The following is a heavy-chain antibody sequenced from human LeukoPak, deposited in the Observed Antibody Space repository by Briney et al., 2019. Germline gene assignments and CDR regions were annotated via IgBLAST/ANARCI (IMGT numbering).Heavy chain of an antibody. CDR3: ARPLSCSWYSAENYYGMDV. Sequence: ASVKVSCKASGYTFTGYYMHWVRQAPGQGLEWMGWINPNSGGTNYAQKFQGRVTMTRDTSISTAYMELSRLRSDDTAVYYCARPLSCSWYSAENYYGMDVWGQGTTVTVSS. CDR2: INPNSGGT. CDR1: GYTFTGYY. V-gene: IGHV1-2*02. J-gene: IGHJ6*02. D-gene: IGHD6-13*01.